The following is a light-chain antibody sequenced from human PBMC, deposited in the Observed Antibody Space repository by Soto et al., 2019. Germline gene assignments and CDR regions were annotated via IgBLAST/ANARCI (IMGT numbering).Light chain of an antibody. CDR2: EGG. Sequence: QSVLTQPASVSGSLGQSITISCTGTSSDVGSYNLVSWYQQHPGKAPRLMIYEGGKRPSGVSDRFSGSKSGNTASLTISGLQAEDETDYFCSLYSSNGSLIFGPGTKVTVL. V-gene: IGLV2-14*02. CDR3: SLYSSNGSLI. J-gene: IGLJ1*01. CDR1: SSDVGSYNL.